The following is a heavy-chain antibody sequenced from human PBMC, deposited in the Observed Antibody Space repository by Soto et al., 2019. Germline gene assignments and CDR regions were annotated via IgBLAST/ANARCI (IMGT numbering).Heavy chain of an antibody. CDR3: AKPGLVTTIMSHFDY. CDR2: ISYDGNTK. CDR1: GFTFSNYG. J-gene: IGHJ4*02. D-gene: IGHD5-12*01. V-gene: IGHV3-30*18. Sequence: GGSLRLSCAASGFTFSNYGIHWVRQTPGKGLELVAVISYDGNTKYYADSVKGRFTISRDNSKNTLYLQMNSLRAEDTAMYYCAKPGLVTTIMSHFDYWGQGVLVTVSS.